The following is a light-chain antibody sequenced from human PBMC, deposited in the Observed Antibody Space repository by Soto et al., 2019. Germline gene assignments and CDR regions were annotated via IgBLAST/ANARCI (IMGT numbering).Light chain of an antibody. J-gene: IGKJ1*01. CDR3: QQYWT. CDR2: GAS. CDR1: ESIGRY. Sequence: EIVLTQSPGTLSLSPGERATLFCRASESIGRYFAWYQQKPGQAPRLLIYGASNRATGIPDRFSGSGSGTDFTLTISRLEPDDFAVYYCQQYWTFGQGTKVEIK. V-gene: IGKV3-20*01.